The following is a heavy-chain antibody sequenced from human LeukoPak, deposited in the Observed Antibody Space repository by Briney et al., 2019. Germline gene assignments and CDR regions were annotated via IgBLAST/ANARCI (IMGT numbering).Heavy chain of an antibody. J-gene: IGHJ6*03. CDR1: GGSISLYY. V-gene: IGHV4-4*07. CDR3: ARESSGTYYNPLGYIDI. D-gene: IGHD3-10*01. Sequence: SETLSLTCTVSGGSISLYYWNWIRRPAGKGLEWIGRIFTTGITNYKSSLKSRVTMSVDTSKNQFSLNLTSVTAADTAVYYCARESSGTYYNPLGYIDIWGKGTTVTVSS. CDR2: IFTTGIT.